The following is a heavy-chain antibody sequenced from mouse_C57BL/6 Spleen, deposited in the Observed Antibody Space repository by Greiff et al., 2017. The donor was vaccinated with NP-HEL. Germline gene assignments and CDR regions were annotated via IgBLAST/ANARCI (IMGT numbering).Heavy chain of an antibody. CDR2: IHPNSGST. CDR1: GYTFTSYW. V-gene: IGHV1-64*01. CDR3: ARVGIYYGSSYWYFDV. D-gene: IGHD1-1*01. Sequence: QVQLQQPGAELVKPGASVKLSCKASGYTFTSYWMHWVKQRPGQGLEWIGMIHPNSGSTNYNEKFKSKATLTVDKSSSTAYMQLSSLTSEDSAVYYCARVGIYYGSSYWYFDVWGTGTTVTVSS. J-gene: IGHJ1*03.